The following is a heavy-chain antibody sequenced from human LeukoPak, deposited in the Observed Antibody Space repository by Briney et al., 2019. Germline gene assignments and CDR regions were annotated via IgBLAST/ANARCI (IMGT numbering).Heavy chain of an antibody. V-gene: IGHV3-30-3*01. Sequence: GGSLRLSCAASGFTFSSYAMHWVRQAPGKGLEWVAVISYDGSNKYYADSVKGRFTISRDNSKNTLYLQMNSLRAEDTAEYYCARDIVVVPAAIPIQYYYYGMDVWGQGTTVTVSS. CDR1: GFTFSSYA. D-gene: IGHD2-2*02. CDR3: ARDIVVVPAAIPIQYYYYGMDV. J-gene: IGHJ6*02. CDR2: ISYDGSNK.